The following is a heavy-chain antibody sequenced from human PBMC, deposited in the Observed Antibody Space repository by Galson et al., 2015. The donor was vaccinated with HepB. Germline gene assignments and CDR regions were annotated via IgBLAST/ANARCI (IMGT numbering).Heavy chain of an antibody. J-gene: IGHJ4*02. CDR1: GYTFTSYY. Sequence: SVKVSCKASGYTFTSYYMHWVRQAPGQGLEWMGIINPSGGSTSYAQKFQGRVTMTRDTSTSTVYVELSSLRSEDTAVYYCARDLQGGYGGYLAPDYWGQGTLVTVSS. D-gene: IGHD5-12*01. CDR3: ARDLQGGYGGYLAPDY. CDR2: INPSGGST. V-gene: IGHV1-46*01.